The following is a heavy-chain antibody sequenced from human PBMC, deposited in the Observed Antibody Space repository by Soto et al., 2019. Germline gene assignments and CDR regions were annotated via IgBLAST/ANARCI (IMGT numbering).Heavy chain of an antibody. Sequence: EVQLLESGGGLVQPGGSLRLSCAASGFTFSSYAMTWVRQAPGKGLEWVSAISGSGGSTSYADSVKGRFTISRDNSKNTLYLQMNSLRAEDTAVYYCAKGGYGDRYYFDYWGHGTLVTVSS. D-gene: IGHD4-17*01. J-gene: IGHJ4*01. V-gene: IGHV3-23*01. CDR3: AKGGYGDRYYFDY. CDR1: GFTFSSYA. CDR2: ISGSGGST.